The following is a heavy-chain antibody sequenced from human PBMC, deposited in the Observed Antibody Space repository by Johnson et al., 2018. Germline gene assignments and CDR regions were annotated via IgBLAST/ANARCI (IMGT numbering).Heavy chain of an antibody. J-gene: IGHJ3*02. CDR1: GFTFSSYA. Sequence: QVQLVQSGGGVVQPGRSLRLSCAASGFTFSSYAMHWVRQAPGKGLEWVAVISYDGSNKYYADSVKGRFTISRDNSKNTLYLQMNSLRAEDTAVYYCASPLVVSDAFDIWGQGTMVTVSS. CDR3: ASPLVVSDAFDI. D-gene: IGHD2-15*01. V-gene: IGHV3-30*04. CDR2: ISYDGSNK.